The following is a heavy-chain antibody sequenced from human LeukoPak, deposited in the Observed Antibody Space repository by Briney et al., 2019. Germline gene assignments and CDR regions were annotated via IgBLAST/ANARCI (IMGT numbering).Heavy chain of an antibody. Sequence: GGSLRLSCAASGFTFSSYGMHWVRQAPGKGLEWVAFIRYDGSNKYYADSVKGRFTISRDNSKNTLYLQMNSLRSEDTAVYYCATIFLTSGVYWGQGTLVTVSS. D-gene: IGHD3-9*01. V-gene: IGHV3-30*02. CDR1: GFTFSSYG. CDR2: IRYDGSNK. CDR3: ATIFLTSGVY. J-gene: IGHJ4*02.